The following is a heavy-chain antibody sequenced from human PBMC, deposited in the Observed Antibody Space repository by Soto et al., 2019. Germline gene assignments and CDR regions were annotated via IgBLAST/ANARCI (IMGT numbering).Heavy chain of an antibody. J-gene: IGHJ5*02. CDR2: SIPIFGTA. V-gene: IGHV1-69*06. CDR1: GGTFSSYA. D-gene: IGHD3-10*01. CDR3: ARAEWDYGSGSYYVGQTWFDP. Sequence: QVQLVQSGAEVKKPGSSVKVSCKASGGTFSSYAISWVRQAPGQGLEWMGGSIPIFGTANYAQKFQGRVTITANKSTITAYMELSSLRSEDKAVYYCARAEWDYGSGSYYVGQTWFDPWGQGTLVTVSS.